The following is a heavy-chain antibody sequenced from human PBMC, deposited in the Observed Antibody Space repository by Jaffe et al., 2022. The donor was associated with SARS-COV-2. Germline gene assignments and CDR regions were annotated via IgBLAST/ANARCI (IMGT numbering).Heavy chain of an antibody. J-gene: IGHJ4*02. CDR3: ARPTGGPRPGGGYYFDY. Sequence: QLQLQESGPGLVKPSETLSLTCTVSGGSISSSSYYWGWIRQPPGKGLEWIGSIYYSGSTYYNPSLKSRVTISVDTSKNQFSLKLSSVTAADTAVYYCARPTGGPRPGGGYYFDYWGQGTLVTVSS. CDR2: IYYSGST. D-gene: IGHD3-10*01. CDR1: GGSISSSSYY. V-gene: IGHV4-39*01.